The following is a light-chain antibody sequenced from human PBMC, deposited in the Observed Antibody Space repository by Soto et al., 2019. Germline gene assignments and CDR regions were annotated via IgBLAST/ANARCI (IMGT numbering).Light chain of an antibody. CDR1: SSNIGRNS. CDR2: SNG. Sequence: QSVLTQSPSTSGTPGQRVTISCSGSSSNIGRNSVFWYQQLPGAAPKVLIYSNGQRPSGVPDRFSASKSGTSASLAISGLQSEDEADYYCAAWDDSLSVVSFGGGTKVTVL. J-gene: IGLJ2*01. V-gene: IGLV1-47*01. CDR3: AAWDDSLSVVS.